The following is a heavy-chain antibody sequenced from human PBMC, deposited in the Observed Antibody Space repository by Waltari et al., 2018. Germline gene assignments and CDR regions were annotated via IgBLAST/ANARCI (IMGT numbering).Heavy chain of an antibody. J-gene: IGHJ4*02. Sequence: QVQLQASGPGLVKPSETLSLTCTVSGGSISGYYWSWMRRPPGEGLEWCGYIYYSGTTNYSPSLRSRITITVDTSKNQFSRKLTFVTAADTAVYYCARVGYDSSGYYSHFDYWGQGTLVTVSS. V-gene: IGHV4-59*08. CDR3: ARVGYDSSGYYSHFDY. CDR1: GGSISGYY. CDR2: IYYSGTT. D-gene: IGHD3-22*01.